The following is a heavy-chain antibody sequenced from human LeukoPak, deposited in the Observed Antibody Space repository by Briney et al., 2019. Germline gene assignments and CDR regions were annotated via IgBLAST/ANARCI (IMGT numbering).Heavy chain of an antibody. CDR2: INPSGGST. CDR1: GYTFTSYY. V-gene: IGHV1-46*01. D-gene: IGHD4-23*01. CDR3: ARGIVDYGGNTPFDY. Sequence: GASVKVSCKASGYTFTSYYMHWVRQAPGQGLEWMGIINPSGGSTSYAQKFQGRVTMTRDTSTSTVYLELSSLRSEDTAVYYCARGIVDYGGNTPFDYWGQGTLVTVSS. J-gene: IGHJ4*02.